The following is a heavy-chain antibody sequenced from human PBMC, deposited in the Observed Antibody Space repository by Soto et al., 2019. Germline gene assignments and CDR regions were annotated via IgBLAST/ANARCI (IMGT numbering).Heavy chain of an antibody. CDR3: ARPPYNYYDSSGYYAFDI. D-gene: IGHD3-22*01. V-gene: IGHV4-34*01. J-gene: IGHJ3*02. Sequence: SETLSLTCAVYGGSFSGYYWSWIRQPPGKGLEWIGEINHSGSTNYNPSIKSRVTISVDTSKNQFSLKLSSVTAADTAVYYCARPPYNYYDSSGYYAFDIWGQGTMVTVSS. CDR1: GGSFSGYY. CDR2: INHSGST.